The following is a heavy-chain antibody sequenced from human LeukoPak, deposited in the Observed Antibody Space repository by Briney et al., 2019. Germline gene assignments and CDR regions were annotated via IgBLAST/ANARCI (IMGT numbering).Heavy chain of an antibody. CDR3: ARDYGDYWWYFDL. J-gene: IGHJ2*01. CDR2: ISGSGSTI. D-gene: IGHD4-17*01. V-gene: IGHV3-48*03. Sequence: GGSLRLSCAASGFTFRSYEMNWVRQAPGQGLEWVSYISGSGSTIYYADSVQGRFAISRDNAKNSLYLQMNSLRAEDTAVYYCARDYGDYWWYFDLWGRGTLVTVSS. CDR1: GFTFRSYE.